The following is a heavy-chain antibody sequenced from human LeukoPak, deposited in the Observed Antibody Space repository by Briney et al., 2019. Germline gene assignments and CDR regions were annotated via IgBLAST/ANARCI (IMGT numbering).Heavy chain of an antibody. CDR2: IIPIFGTA. CDR1: GGTFSSYA. Sequence: ASVKVSCKASGGTFSSYAISWVRQAPGQGLEWMGGIIPIFGTANYAQKFQGRVTITADESTSTAYMELSSLRSEDTAVYYCAREVRYSSSWYRSGWFDPWGQGTLVTVSS. V-gene: IGHV1-69*01. CDR3: AREVRYSSSWYRSGWFDP. J-gene: IGHJ5*02. D-gene: IGHD6-13*01.